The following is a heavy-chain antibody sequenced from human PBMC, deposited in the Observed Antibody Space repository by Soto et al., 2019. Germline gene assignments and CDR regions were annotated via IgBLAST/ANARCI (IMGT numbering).Heavy chain of an antibody. J-gene: IGHJ1*01. V-gene: IGHV3-9*01. CDR3: VKDESINWYSGHFRH. CDR2: INWNSGSI. CDR1: GFTFDDYA. D-gene: IGHD6-13*01. Sequence: EVQLVGSGGGLVQPGRSLRLSCAASGFTFDDYAMHWVRQGPGKGLEWVSGINWNSGSIGYADSVKGRFAISRDNAKNSLHLQMNSLRAEDTAFYYCVKDESINWYSGHFRHWGQGTLVTVSS.